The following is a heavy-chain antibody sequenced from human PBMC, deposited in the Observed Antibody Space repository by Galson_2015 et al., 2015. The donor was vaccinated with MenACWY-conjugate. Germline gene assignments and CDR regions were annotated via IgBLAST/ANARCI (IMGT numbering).Heavy chain of an antibody. CDR1: GFPFGSYW. CDR2: IRGDGSIK. CDR3: ARDRTTRDGNTYFDVFDV. D-gene: IGHD1-7*01. V-gene: IGHV3-7*03. Sequence: SLILSCAASGFPFGSYWMTWVRQAPGKGLEWVANIRGDGSIKHYVDSVEGRFTISRDNAQNSLYLQMNSLRAEDTAVYYCARDRTTRDGNTYFDVFDVWGQGTVVTVSS. J-gene: IGHJ3*01.